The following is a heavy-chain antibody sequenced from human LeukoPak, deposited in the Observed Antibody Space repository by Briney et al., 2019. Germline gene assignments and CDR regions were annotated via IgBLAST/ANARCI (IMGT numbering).Heavy chain of an antibody. Sequence: QPGGSLRLSCAASGFTFRTYEMSWVRQAPGKGLEWVSYISGTSSIIHYADSVKGRFTISRDNAKNSLYLQMNSLRAEDTAVYYCARDGYSGYDDAFDIWGQGTMVTVSS. V-gene: IGHV3-48*03. D-gene: IGHD5-12*01. J-gene: IGHJ3*02. CDR3: ARDGYSGYDDAFDI. CDR2: ISGTSSII. CDR1: GFTFRTYE.